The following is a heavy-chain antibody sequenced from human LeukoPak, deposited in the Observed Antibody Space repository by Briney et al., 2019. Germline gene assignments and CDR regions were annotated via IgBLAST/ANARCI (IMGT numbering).Heavy chain of an antibody. CDR3: ARGITMPSF. V-gene: IGHV3-23*01. CDR2: ITGSGGST. Sequence: PGGSLRPSCAASGFTFSSYGMSWVRQAPGKGLEWVSGITGSGGSTYYADSVKGRFTISRDNSKNTLYLQMNSLRAEDTAVYYCARGITMPSFWGQGTLVTVSS. J-gene: IGHJ4*02. D-gene: IGHD3-10*01. CDR1: GFTFSSYG.